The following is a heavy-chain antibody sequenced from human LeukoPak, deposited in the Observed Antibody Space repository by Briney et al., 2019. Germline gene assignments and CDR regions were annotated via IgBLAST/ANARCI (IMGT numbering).Heavy chain of an antibody. CDR2: ISAYNGNT. V-gene: IGHV1-18*01. Sequence: ASVKVSCKASGYTFTSYGISWVRPAPEQGLEWMGWISAYNGNTNYAQKLQGRVTMTTDTSTSTAYMELRSLRSDDTAVYYCASENLGYSSGWSLRGQGTLVTVSS. CDR3: ASENLGYSSGWSL. CDR1: GYTFTSYG. J-gene: IGHJ4*02. D-gene: IGHD6-19*01.